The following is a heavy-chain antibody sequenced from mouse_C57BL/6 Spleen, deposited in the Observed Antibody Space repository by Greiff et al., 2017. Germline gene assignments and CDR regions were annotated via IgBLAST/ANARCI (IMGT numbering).Heavy chain of an antibody. CDR3: ARTSNYGRNAMDY. CDR1: GYTFTSYW. D-gene: IGHD2-5*01. CDR2: IDPSDSYT. V-gene: IGHV1-69*01. J-gene: IGHJ4*01. Sequence: QVQLQQPGAELVMPGASVKLSCKASGYTFTSYWMHWVTQRPGQGLEWIGEIDPSDSYTNYNQKFKGKSTLTVDKSSSPAYMQLSSLTSEDSAVYYCARTSNYGRNAMDYWGQGTSVTVSS.